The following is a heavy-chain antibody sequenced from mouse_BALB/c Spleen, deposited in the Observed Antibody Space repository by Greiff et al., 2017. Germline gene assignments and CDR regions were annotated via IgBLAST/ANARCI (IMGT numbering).Heavy chain of an antibody. CDR1: GYTFTSYW. CDR2: IDPSDSYT. V-gene: IGHV1-69*02. CDR3: ARGGLADAMDY. J-gene: IGHJ4*01. Sequence: QVQLQQPGAELVKPGASVKLSCKASGYTFTSYWMHWVKQRPGQGLEWIGEIDPSDSYTNYNQKFKGKATLTVDKSSSTAYMQLSSLTSEDSAVYYCARGGLADAMDYWGQGTSVTVSS. D-gene: IGHD3-3*01.